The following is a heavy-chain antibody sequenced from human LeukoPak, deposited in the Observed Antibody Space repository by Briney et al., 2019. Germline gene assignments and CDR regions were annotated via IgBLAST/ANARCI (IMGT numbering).Heavy chain of an antibody. D-gene: IGHD3-10*01. CDR3: VRESRTDYYGDF. V-gene: IGHV3-15*07. J-gene: IGHJ4*02. CDR2: IRSNSDGGTI. Sequence: GGSLRLSCATSGFTFSNAWMNWVRQAPGKGLEWVGRIRSNSDGGTIDYAAPVKGRFTLSRDDSKTTLYLQMNSLQTEDTAVYYCVRESRTDYYGDFWGQGTLVTVSS. CDR1: GFTFSNAW.